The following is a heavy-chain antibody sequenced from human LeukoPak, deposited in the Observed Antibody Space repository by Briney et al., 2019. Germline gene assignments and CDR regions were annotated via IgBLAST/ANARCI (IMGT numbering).Heavy chain of an antibody. J-gene: IGHJ3*02. Sequence: RASVKVSCKASGYTFTGYYMHWVRQAPGQGLEWMGWINPNSGGTNYAQKFQGRVTMTRDTSISTAYMDLSRLRSDDTAVYYCARAGVWDYSDSSGYHNAAFDIWGQGTMVTVSS. D-gene: IGHD3-22*01. CDR1: GYTFTGYY. CDR2: INPNSGGT. V-gene: IGHV1-2*02. CDR3: ARAGVWDYSDSSGYHNAAFDI.